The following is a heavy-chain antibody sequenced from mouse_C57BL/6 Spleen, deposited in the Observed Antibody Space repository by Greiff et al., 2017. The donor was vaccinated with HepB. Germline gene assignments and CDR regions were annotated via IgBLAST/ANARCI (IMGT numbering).Heavy chain of an antibody. V-gene: IGHV5-6*02. CDR1: GFTFSSYG. CDR2: ISSGGSYT. Sequence: EVKLVESGGDLVKPGGSLKLSCAASGFTFSSYGMSWVRQTPDKRLEWVATISSGGSYTYYPDSVKGRFTISRDNAKNTLYLQRSSLKSEDTAMYYCARRGTGFDYWGQGTTLTVSS. J-gene: IGHJ2*01. CDR3: ARRGTGFDY. D-gene: IGHD3-3*01.